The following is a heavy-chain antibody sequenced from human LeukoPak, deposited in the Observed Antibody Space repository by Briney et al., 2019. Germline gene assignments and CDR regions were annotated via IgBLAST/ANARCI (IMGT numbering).Heavy chain of an antibody. CDR1: GGTFSSYA. CDR2: IIPIFDTA. CDR3: DSGLSYYNSNGYLDY. J-gene: IGHJ4*02. Sequence: ASVKVSCKASGGTFSSYAISWVRQAPGQGLEWMGGIIPIFDTANYAQKFQGRVTITTDESTNTAYMELSSLSTEDTAVSSCDSGLSYYNSNGYLDYWGQGTLVTVSS. V-gene: IGHV1-69*05. D-gene: IGHD3-22*01.